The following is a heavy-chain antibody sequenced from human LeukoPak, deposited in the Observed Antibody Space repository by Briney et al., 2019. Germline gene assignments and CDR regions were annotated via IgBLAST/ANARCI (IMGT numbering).Heavy chain of an antibody. CDR3: ARLRITMVRGVPRTYYYYGMDV. V-gene: IGHV1-18*04. CDR1: GYTFTSYG. J-gene: IGHJ6*04. D-gene: IGHD3-10*01. Sequence: ASVKVSCKASGYTFTSYGISWVRQAPGQGLEWMGWISAYNGNTNYAQKLQGRVTVTTDTSTSTAYMELRSLRSDDTAVYYCARLRITMVRGVPRTYYYYGMDVWGKGTTVTVSS. CDR2: ISAYNGNT.